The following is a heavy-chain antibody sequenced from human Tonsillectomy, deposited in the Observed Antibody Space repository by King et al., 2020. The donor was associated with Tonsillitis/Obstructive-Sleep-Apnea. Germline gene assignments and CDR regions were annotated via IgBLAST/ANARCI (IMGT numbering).Heavy chain of an antibody. CDR2: IKEDGGEK. Sequence: VQLVESGGGLVQPGGSLKLSCAASGFTFSTYWMTWVRQAPGKGLEWVANIKEDGGEKYYVDSVKGRFTISRDNAKNSLYLQMNSLRAEDTAVYYCARDKGFHGSGRPTDYRGQGTLVTVSS. CDR1: GFTFSTYW. CDR3: ARDKGFHGSGRPTDY. D-gene: IGHD3-10*01. J-gene: IGHJ4*02. V-gene: IGHV3-7*01.